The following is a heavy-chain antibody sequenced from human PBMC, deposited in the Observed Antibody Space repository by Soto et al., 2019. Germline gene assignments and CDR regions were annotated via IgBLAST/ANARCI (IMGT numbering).Heavy chain of an antibody. V-gene: IGHV3-23*01. Sequence: DVELLESGGGLVQPGGSLRLSCAASGFTFSSYTMSWVRQPPGKGLEWVLVIGADGVTTYFADSVKGRFTISRDNFKNTMSLQMNSLRAEDTAVYYCAKKQKLTAGDVFFDYWGQGTPVTVSS. D-gene: IGHD6-13*01. J-gene: IGHJ4*02. CDR3: AKKQKLTAGDVFFDY. CDR1: GFTFSSYT. CDR2: IGADGVTT.